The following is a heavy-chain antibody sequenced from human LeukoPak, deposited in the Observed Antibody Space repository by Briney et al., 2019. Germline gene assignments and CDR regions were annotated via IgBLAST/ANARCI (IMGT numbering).Heavy chain of an antibody. J-gene: IGHJ4*02. CDR2: IRSKAYGGTT. Sequence: PGGSLRLSCTASGFTFGDYAMSWVRQAPGKGLEWVGFIRSKAYGGTTEYAASVKDRFTISRDDSKSIAYLQMNSLKTEDTAVYYCTRDSGSYYFHWGQGTLVTVSS. D-gene: IGHD1-26*01. CDR3: TRDSGSYYFH. V-gene: IGHV3-49*04. CDR1: GFTFGDYA.